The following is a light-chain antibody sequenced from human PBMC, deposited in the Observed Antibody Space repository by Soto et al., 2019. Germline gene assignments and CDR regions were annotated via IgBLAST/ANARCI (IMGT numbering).Light chain of an antibody. CDR1: RSDVGAYNY. Sequence: QSVLTQPAPVSGSPGQSIAISCTGTRSDVGAYNYVSWYQQHPGKAPNLMISEVTNRPSGVSDRFSGSKSGNTASLTISGLQAEDEADYYCSSFTSRFTFVFGTGTKVTVL. CDR2: EVT. V-gene: IGLV2-14*01. CDR3: SSFTSRFTFV. J-gene: IGLJ1*01.